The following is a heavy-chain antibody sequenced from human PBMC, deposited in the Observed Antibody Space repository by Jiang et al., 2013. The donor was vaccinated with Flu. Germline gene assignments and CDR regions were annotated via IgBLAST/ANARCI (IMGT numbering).Heavy chain of an antibody. CDR2: INHSGST. Sequence: LLKPSETLSLTCAVYGGSFSGYYWSWIRQPPGKGLEWIGEINHSGSTNYNPSLKSRVTISVDTSKNQFSLKLSSVTAADTAVYYCARPGAYHYYYGMDVWGKGTTVTVSS. CDR3: ARPGAYHYYYGMDV. V-gene: IGHV4-34*01. CDR1: GGSFSGYY. J-gene: IGHJ6*04.